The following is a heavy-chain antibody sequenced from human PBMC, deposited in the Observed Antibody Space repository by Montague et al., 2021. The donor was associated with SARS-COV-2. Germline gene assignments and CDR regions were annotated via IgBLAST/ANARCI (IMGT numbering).Heavy chain of an antibody. CDR2: ISSSGSTI. Sequence: SLRLSLSASGFIFSSYDMHWVRQAPGKGLEWVSYISSSGSTIYYADSVKGRFTISRDNAKISLYLQMNSLRSEDTAVYYCARGLPGLRDRGSFDYWGQGSLVTVSS. CDR3: ARGLPGLRDRGSFDY. CDR1: GFIFSSYD. J-gene: IGHJ4*02. D-gene: IGHD5-12*01. V-gene: IGHV3-48*03.